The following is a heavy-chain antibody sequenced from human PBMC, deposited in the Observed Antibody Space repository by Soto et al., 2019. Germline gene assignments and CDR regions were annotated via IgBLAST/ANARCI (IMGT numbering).Heavy chain of an antibody. CDR1: GYTFTSYG. V-gene: IGHV1-18*01. J-gene: IGHJ4*02. CDR2: ISAHNGNT. Sequence: QVHLVQSGAEVKKPGASVKVSCKASGYTFTSYGITGVRQAPGQGLEWMGWISAHNGNTDYAQKLQGSVIVTRDTSTSTAYMELRSLRSDDTAVYYCAIGRYGDYWGPGALVTVSS. CDR3: AIGRYGDY. D-gene: IGHD1-1*01.